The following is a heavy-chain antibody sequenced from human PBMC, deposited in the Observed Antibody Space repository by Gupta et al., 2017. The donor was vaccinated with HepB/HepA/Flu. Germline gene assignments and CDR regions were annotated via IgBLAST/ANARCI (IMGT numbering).Heavy chain of an antibody. CDR3: ARDRDNWSLDY. CDR2: IYSGGST. Sequence: EVQLVESGGGLIQPGGSLRLSCAASGFTVSSNYMSWVRQAPGKGLEWVSVIYSGGSTYYADSVKGRFTISRDNSKNTLYLQMNSPRAEDTAVYYCARDRDNWSLDYWGQGTLVTVSS. V-gene: IGHV3-53*01. J-gene: IGHJ4*02. CDR1: GFTVSSNY. D-gene: IGHD1-20*01.